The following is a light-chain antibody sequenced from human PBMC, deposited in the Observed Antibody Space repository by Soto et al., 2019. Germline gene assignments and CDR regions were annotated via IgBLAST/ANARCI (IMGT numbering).Light chain of an antibody. J-gene: IGKJ1*01. CDR3: QQSYNAPRT. Sequence: DIQMTQSPYSLSASVGDRVTITCRASQSISNYLNWYQQKLGKAPRLLIHAASSLQSGVPSRFSGSGSGTDFTLTISSLQPEDFAIYYCQQSYNAPRTFGPGTKVEIK. CDR2: AAS. V-gene: IGKV1-39*01. CDR1: QSISNY.